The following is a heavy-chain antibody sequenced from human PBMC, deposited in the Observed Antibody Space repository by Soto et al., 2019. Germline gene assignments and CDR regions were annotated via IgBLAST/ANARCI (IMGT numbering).Heavy chain of an antibody. D-gene: IGHD3-16*01. CDR2: IIPIFGTA. J-gene: IGHJ6*02. CDR1: GGTFSSYA. CDR3: ARGGQPRDYYYGMDV. V-gene: IGHV1-69*01. Sequence: QVQLVQSGAEVKKPGSSVKVSCKASGGTFSSYAISWVRQAPGQGLEWRGGIIPIFGTANYAQKFQGRVTITADEATSPSYMELSSLRSEDNAVYYYARGGQPRDYYYGMDVWGQGTTVTVSS.